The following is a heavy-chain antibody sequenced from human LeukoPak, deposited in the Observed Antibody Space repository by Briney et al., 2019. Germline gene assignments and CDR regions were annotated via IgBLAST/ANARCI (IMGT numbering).Heavy chain of an antibody. D-gene: IGHD3-10*01. CDR2: ISGRSSTK. CDR1: GFTFSSYS. CDR3: ARVRLDSGTYSLYY. J-gene: IGHJ4*02. V-gene: IGHV3-48*01. Sequence: GGSPRLSCAASGFTFSSYSMNWVRQAPGKGLEWVSYISGRSSTKYYADSVKGRFTISRDNAENSLYLQMNSLRVEDTAVYYCARVRLDSGTYSLYYWGQGTLVTVSS.